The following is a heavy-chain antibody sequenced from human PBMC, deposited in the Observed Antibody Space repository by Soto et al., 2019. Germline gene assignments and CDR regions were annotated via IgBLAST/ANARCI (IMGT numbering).Heavy chain of an antibody. V-gene: IGHV3-30*18. Sequence: QVQLVESGGGVVQPGRSLRLSCAASGFTFSSYGMHWVRQAPGKGLEWVTVISYDGSNDYYADSVKGRFTISRDNAKNTLYLQMNSLRAEDTAVYYCAKDSRRLQLDVVDFWGQGTLVTVSS. CDR2: ISYDGSND. CDR1: GFTFSSYG. J-gene: IGHJ4*02. CDR3: AKDSRRLQLDVVDF. D-gene: IGHD5-18*01.